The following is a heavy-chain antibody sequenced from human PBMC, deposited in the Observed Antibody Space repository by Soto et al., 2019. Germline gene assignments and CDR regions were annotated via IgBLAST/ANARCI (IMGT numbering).Heavy chain of an antibody. D-gene: IGHD2-15*01. V-gene: IGHV1-69*13. CDR2: IIPIFGTA. CDR1: GGTFSSYA. J-gene: IGHJ5*02. Sequence: SVKVSCKASGGTFSSYAISWVRQAPGQGLEWMGGIIPIFGTANYAQKFQGRVTITADESTSTAYMELSSLRSEDTAVYYCAREASYCSGGSCYSEGGWFDPWG. CDR3: AREASYCSGGSCYSEGGWFDP.